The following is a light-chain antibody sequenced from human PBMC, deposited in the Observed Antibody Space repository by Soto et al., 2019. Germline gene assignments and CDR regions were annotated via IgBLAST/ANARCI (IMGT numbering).Light chain of an antibody. Sequence: DIQLTQSPSFLSASVGDRVTVTCRASQTINDYLAWFQKKEGKAPELLIYTASTLRGGVPSRFSGHGSGIEFTLIISSLQPEDFATYCCQQLRAYPHTFGQGTKLEI. V-gene: IGKV1-9*01. CDR2: TAS. CDR3: QQLRAYPHT. J-gene: IGKJ2*01. CDR1: QTINDY.